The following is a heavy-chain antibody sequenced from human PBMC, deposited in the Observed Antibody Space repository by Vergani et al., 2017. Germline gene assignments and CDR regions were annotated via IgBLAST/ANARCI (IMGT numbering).Heavy chain of an antibody. CDR1: GFRFSSYG. V-gene: IGHV3-33*06. CDR3: AKDRRSTTLIILVVMAY. D-gene: IGHD3-22*01. CDR2: IWYDGSNK. J-gene: IGHJ4*02. Sequence: QVQLVESGGGVVQPGRSLRLSCAASGFRFSSYGMNWVRQAPGKGLEWVAVIWYDGSNKYYADSVKGRFTISRDNSKNTLYLQMNSLRAEDTAVYYCAKDRRSTTLIILVVMAYWGQGTLVTVSS.